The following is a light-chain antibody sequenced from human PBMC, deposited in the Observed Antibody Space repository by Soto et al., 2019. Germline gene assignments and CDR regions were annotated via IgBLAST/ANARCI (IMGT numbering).Light chain of an antibody. CDR1: QGLLHSNGYNY. CDR3: MQALQTRS. V-gene: IGKV2-28*01. J-gene: IGKJ1*01. Sequence: DIVMTQSPLSLHVSPGEPASISCRSSQGLLHSNGYNYLDWYLQKPGQSPQLLIYLGSNRASGVPDRFSGSGSGTDFTLKISRVEAEDVGVYYCMQALQTRSFGQGTKVDIK. CDR2: LGS.